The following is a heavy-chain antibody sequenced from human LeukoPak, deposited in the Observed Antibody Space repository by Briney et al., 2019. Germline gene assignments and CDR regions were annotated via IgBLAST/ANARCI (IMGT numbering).Heavy chain of an antibody. Sequence: GGSLRLSCAASGFTFSTYNMNWVRQAPGKGLEWVSSITSSSSYTFYADSVKGRFTISRDNAKNSLYLQMNSLRAEDTAVYYCARDAPKSYCGGDCHGCWGQGTLVTVSS. CDR1: GFTFSTYN. CDR2: ITSSSSYT. D-gene: IGHD2-21*02. V-gene: IGHV3-21*01. J-gene: IGHJ4*02. CDR3: ARDAPKSYCGGDCHGC.